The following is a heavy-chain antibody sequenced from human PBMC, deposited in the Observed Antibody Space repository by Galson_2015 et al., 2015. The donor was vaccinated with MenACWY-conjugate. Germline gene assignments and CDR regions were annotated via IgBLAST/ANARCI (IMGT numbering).Heavy chain of an antibody. J-gene: IGHJ3*02. Sequence: ETLSLTCTVSGGSISSSSYFWGWIRQPPGKGLEWIGTISYSGSTHYNPSLNNRVTVSADTSKNQFSLNVNSVTAADTALYYCARRSARLTLGAFDIWGRGTTVTVSS. CDR3: ARRSARLTLGAFDI. CDR1: GGSISSSSYF. CDR2: ISYSGST. V-gene: IGHV4-39*01. D-gene: IGHD4-23*01.